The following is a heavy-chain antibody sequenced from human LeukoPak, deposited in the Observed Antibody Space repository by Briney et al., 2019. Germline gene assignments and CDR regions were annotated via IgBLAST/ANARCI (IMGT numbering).Heavy chain of an antibody. J-gene: IGHJ4*02. CDR3: ASSPIAAAGTYYFDY. CDR1: GGSISSSSYY. Sequence: SETLSLTCTVSGGSISSSSYYWGWVRQPPGKGLEWIGEIYHSGSTNYNPSLKSRVTISVDKSKNQFSLKLGSVTAADTAVYYCASSPIAAAGTYYFDYWGQGTLVTVSS. V-gene: IGHV4-39*07. D-gene: IGHD6-13*01. CDR2: IYHSGST.